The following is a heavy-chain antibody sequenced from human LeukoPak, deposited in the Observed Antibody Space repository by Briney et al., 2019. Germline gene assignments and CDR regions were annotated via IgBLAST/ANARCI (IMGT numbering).Heavy chain of an antibody. Sequence: ASVTVSCMASGYIFTRYYMHWLGPAAGQGVDWMGWINSYSGGSNYAQKLQGWVTMTRESSISTAYMKMSRLRSDDTAVYYCTRPSYYGSGTDVFDYWGQGTLVTVSS. CDR1: GYIFTRYY. V-gene: IGHV1-2*04. CDR2: INSYSGGS. D-gene: IGHD3-10*01. J-gene: IGHJ4*02. CDR3: TRPSYYGSGTDVFDY.